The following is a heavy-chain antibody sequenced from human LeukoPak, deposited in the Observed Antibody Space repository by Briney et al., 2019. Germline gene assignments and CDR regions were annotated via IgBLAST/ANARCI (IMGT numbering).Heavy chain of an antibody. CDR1: GYTFTGYY. V-gene: IGHV1-2*02. CDR2: INPNSGGT. D-gene: IGHD6-13*01. J-gene: IGHJ4*02. Sequence: ASVKVSCKASGYTFTGYYMHWVRQAPGQGLEWVGWINPNSGGTNYAQLLQGRVTMTRDTPISTAYMELSRLRSDDTAVYYCARGSLEAAGFDYWGQGTLVNVSS. CDR3: ARGSLEAAGFDY.